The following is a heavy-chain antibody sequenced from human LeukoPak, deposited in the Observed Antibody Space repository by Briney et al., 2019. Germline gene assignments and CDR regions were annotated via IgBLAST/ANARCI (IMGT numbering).Heavy chain of an antibody. V-gene: IGHV1-24*01. CDR3: ATEVYYYDSSGPVYYFDY. CDR1: GYTLTELS. Sequence: ASVKVSCKVSGYTLTELSMHWVRQAPGKGLEWMGGFDPEDGETIYAQKFQGRVTMTEDTSTDTAYMELSSLRSEDTAVYYCATEVYYYDSSGPVYYFDYWGQGTLVTVSS. J-gene: IGHJ4*02. CDR2: FDPEDGET. D-gene: IGHD3-22*01.